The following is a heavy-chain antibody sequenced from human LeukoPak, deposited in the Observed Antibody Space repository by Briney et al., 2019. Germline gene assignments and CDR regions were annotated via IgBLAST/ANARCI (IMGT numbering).Heavy chain of an antibody. CDR1: GYTFTSYG. J-gene: IGHJ6*03. CDR3: ARRKRQWLVPNYYYYYMDV. CDR2: ISAYNGNT. Sequence: ASVKASCKASGYTFTSYGISWVQQAPGQGLEWMGWISAYNGNTNYAQKLQGRVTMTTDTSTSTAYMELRSLRSDDTAVYYCARRKRQWLVPNYYYYYMDVWGKGTTVTVSS. D-gene: IGHD6-19*01. V-gene: IGHV1-18*01.